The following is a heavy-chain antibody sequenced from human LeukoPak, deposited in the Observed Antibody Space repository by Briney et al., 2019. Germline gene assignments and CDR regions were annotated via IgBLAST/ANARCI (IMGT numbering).Heavy chain of an antibody. Sequence: GASVKVSCKASGGTFSSYAISWVRQAPGQGLEWMGGIIPIFGTANYAQKFQGRVTITTDESTSTAYMELSGLRSEDTAVYYCARDPIYGDHGGWFDPWGQGTLVTVSS. D-gene: IGHD4-17*01. J-gene: IGHJ5*02. CDR2: IIPIFGTA. V-gene: IGHV1-69*05. CDR3: ARDPIYGDHGGWFDP. CDR1: GGTFSSYA.